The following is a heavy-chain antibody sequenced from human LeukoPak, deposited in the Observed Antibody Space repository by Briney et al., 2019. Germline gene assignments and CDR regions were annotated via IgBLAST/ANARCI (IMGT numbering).Heavy chain of an antibody. J-gene: IGHJ3*02. D-gene: IGHD3-9*01. Sequence: PSETLSLTCAVYGGSFSGYYWSWIRQPPGKGLEWIGEINHSGSTNYNPSLKSRVTISVDTSKNQFSLKLSSVTAADTAVYYCARQIGRYDILTGYYFDAFDIWGQGTMVTVSS. V-gene: IGHV4-34*01. CDR2: INHSGST. CDR1: GGSFSGYY. CDR3: ARQIGRYDILTGYYFDAFDI.